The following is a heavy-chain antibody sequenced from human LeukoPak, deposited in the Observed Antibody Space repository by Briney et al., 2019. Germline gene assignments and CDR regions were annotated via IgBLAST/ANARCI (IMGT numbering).Heavy chain of an antibody. D-gene: IGHD3-22*01. CDR2: IYYSGST. CDR1: GGSISSYY. Sequence: SETLSLTYTVSGGSISSYYWSWIRQPPGKGLEWIGYIYYSGSTNYNPSLKSRVTISVDTSKNQFSLKLSSVTAADTAVYYCARHAPMIVVVDAFDIWGQGTMVTVSS. CDR3: ARHAPMIVVVDAFDI. J-gene: IGHJ3*02. V-gene: IGHV4-59*08.